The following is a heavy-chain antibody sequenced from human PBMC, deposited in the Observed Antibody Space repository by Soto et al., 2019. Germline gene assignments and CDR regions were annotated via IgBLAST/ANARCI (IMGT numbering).Heavy chain of an antibody. CDR3: AKDSITYCSSYDLDH. J-gene: IGHJ4*02. Sequence: EVQLLESGGGLVQSGGSLRLSCVASGFSFRDYAMSWVRQAPGKGLVWVSAMTATGVSIFYADSVRGRFTISRDNSKNTLYPQMSSLIAEDTATYYCAKDSITYCSSYDLDHWGRVALVTVSS. V-gene: IGHV3-23*01. D-gene: IGHD6-6*01. CDR2: MTATGVSI. CDR1: GFSFRDYA.